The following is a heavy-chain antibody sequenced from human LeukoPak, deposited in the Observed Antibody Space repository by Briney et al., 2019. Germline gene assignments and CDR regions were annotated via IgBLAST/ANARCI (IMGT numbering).Heavy chain of an antibody. Sequence: RGCLRLSCVASGFTFSSDSMNWVRPAPGEWLEWISYILSGSSATYYADSVKGRFSISTDNAKKSLYLQTYSLRAEDTAVYYCAAQSGSGSNYPDYWGQGTLVTVSS. CDR3: AAQSGSGSNYPDY. CDR2: ILSGSSAT. CDR1: GFTFSSDS. J-gene: IGHJ4*02. D-gene: IGHD3-10*01. V-gene: IGHV3-48*01.